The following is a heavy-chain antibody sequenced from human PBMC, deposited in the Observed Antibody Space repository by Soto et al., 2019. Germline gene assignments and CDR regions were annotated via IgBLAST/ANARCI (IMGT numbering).Heavy chain of an antibody. CDR2: IIPIFGTA. D-gene: IGHD2-2*01. CDR3: ARGGRQYQLLFSAIDY. J-gene: IGHJ4*02. Sequence: GASVKVSCKASGGTFSSYAISWVRQAPGQGLEWMGGIIPIFGTANYAQKFQGRVTITADKSTSTAYMELSSLRSEDTAVYYCARGGRQYQLLFSAIDYWGQGTLVTVSS. V-gene: IGHV1-69*06. CDR1: GGTFSSYA.